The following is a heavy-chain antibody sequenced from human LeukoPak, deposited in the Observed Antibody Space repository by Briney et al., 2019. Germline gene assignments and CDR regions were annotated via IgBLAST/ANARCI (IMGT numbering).Heavy chain of an antibody. CDR3: ARSSSYFTYFDL. Sequence: PGGSLRLSCTASGFTLRDYYMSWIRQAPGKGLEWISYMSSTGNTIYYAQSVNGRFTVSRDSANNSMSLQMTSLRAADSAVYYCARSSSYFTYFDLWGRDTLVTVSS. V-gene: IGHV3-11*04. D-gene: IGHD2/OR15-2a*01. J-gene: IGHJ2*01. CDR1: GFTLRDYY. CDR2: MSSTGNTI.